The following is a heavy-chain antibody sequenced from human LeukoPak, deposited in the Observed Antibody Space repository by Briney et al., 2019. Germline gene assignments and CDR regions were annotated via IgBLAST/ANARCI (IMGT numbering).Heavy chain of an antibody. D-gene: IGHD3-10*01. CDR3: ARGREYYGSGSI. CDR2: IYTSGST. CDR1: GFTFSDYY. Sequence: LRLSCAASGFTFSDYYMSWIRQPAGKGLEWIGRIYTSGSTNYNPSLKSRVTISVDTSKNQFSLKLSSVTAADTAVYYCARGREYYGSGSIWGQRTLVTVSS. V-gene: IGHV4-4*07. J-gene: IGHJ4*02.